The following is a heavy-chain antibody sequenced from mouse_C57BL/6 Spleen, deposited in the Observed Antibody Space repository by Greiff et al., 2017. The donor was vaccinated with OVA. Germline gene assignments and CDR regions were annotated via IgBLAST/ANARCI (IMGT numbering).Heavy chain of an antibody. CDR2: INPNNGGT. CDR1: GYTFTDYY. CDR3: AKEDYSNPYFDY. V-gene: IGHV1-26*01. D-gene: IGHD2-5*01. Sequence: EVQLQQSGPELVKPGASVKISCKASGYTFTDYYMNWVKQSHGKSLEWIGDINPNNGGTSYNQKFKGKATLTVDKSSSTAYMELRSLTSEDSAVYYCAKEDYSNPYFDYWGQGTTLTVSS. J-gene: IGHJ2*01.